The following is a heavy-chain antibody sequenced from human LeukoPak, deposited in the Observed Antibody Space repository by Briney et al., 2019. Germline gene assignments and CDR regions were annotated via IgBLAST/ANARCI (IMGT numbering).Heavy chain of an antibody. CDR1: GFTFSSYA. D-gene: IGHD6-6*01. V-gene: IGHV3-23*01. CDR2: ISGSGGST. CDR3: AKDSGFGSSSPFDY. J-gene: IGHJ4*02. Sequence: GGSLRLSCAASGFTFSSYAMSWVRQAPGKGLEWVSAISGSGGSTYYADSVKGRLTISRDNSKDTLYLQMNSLRAEDTAVYYCAKDSGFGSSSPFDYWGQGTLVTVSS.